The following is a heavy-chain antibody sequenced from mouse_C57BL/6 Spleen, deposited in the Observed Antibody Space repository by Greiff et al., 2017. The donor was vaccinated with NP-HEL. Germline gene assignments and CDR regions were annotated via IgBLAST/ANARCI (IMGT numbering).Heavy chain of an antibody. V-gene: IGHV3-6*01. Sequence: VQLKQSGPGLVKPSQSLSLTCSVTGYSITSGYYWNWIRQFPGNKLEWMGYISYDGSNNYNPSLKNRISITRDTSKNQFFLKLNSVTTEDTATYYCARGLYDYDSWFAYWGQGTLVTVSA. CDR1: GYSITSGYY. CDR3: ARGLYDYDSWFAY. J-gene: IGHJ3*01. CDR2: ISYDGSN. D-gene: IGHD2-4*01.